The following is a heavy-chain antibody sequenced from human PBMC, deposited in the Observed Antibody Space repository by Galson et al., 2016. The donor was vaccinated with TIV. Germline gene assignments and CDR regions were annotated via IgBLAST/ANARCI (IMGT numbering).Heavy chain of an antibody. J-gene: IGHJ6*02. CDR2: INWSSAST. CDR3: AKGAKDHVYHGMDV. D-gene: IGHD1-14*01. V-gene: IGHV3-9*01. CDR1: GFAFDAYA. Sequence: SLRLSCAASGFAFDAYAMHWVRQPPGKGLEWVSGINWSSASTGYADSVKGRFTISRDNAKNSLYLQMHSLRPEDTALYYCAKGAKDHVYHGMDVWGQGTTVSVSS.